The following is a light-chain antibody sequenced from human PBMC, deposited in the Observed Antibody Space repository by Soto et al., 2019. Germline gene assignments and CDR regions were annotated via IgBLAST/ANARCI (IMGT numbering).Light chain of an antibody. V-gene: IGLV2-23*02. Sequence: QSALTQPASVSGSPGQSITISCTGTSNDVGGYDLVSWYQHHPGKAPKLMIYEATKRPSGVSDRFSGSKSGNTASLTISALQAEDEVDYSCCSFAGGATFVFGGGTKLTVL. CDR1: SNDVGGYDL. J-gene: IGLJ2*01. CDR2: EAT. CDR3: CSFAGGATFV.